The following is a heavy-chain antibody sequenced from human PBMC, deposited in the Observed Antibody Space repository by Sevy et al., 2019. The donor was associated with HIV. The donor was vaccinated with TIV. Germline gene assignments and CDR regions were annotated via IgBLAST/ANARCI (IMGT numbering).Heavy chain of an antibody. CDR2: IDTRGDT. D-gene: IGHD3-10*01. CDR3: ARDVAIRGVFPTFYYHYYMDV. CDR1: SASISNYY. V-gene: IGHV4-4*07. J-gene: IGHJ6*03. Sequence: SETLSLTCTVSSASISNYYWSWIRQPAGKGLEWIGRIDTRGDTRYNPSLKGRVTLSLDTSQNHFSLKLTSVIAADTAVYYCARDVAIRGVFPTFYYHYYMDVWGKGTTVTVSS.